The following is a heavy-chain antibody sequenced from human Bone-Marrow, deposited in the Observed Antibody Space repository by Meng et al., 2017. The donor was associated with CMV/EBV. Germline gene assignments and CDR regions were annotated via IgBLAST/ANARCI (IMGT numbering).Heavy chain of an antibody. CDR1: GFTFDDYT. Sequence: GGSLRLSCAASGFTFDDYTMHWVRQAPGKGLEWVSGINWNGGSTGYADSVKGRFTISRDNAKNSLYLQMNSLSAEDTALYHCARDRGYCSSTSCSNWFDPWGQGTLVTVSS. J-gene: IGHJ5*02. D-gene: IGHD2-2*01. CDR3: ARDRGYCSSTSCSNWFDP. V-gene: IGHV3-20*01. CDR2: INWNGGST.